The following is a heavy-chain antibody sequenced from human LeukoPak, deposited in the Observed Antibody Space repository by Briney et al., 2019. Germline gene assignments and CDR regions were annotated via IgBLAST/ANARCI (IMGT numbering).Heavy chain of an antibody. CDR1: GGTFSSYA. CDR2: IIPIFGTA. J-gene: IGHJ6*03. V-gene: IGHV1-69*05. Sequence: RASVKVSCKASGGTFSSYAISWVRQAPGQGLEWMGGIIPIFGTANYAQKFQGRVTITTDESTSTPYMELSSLRSEDTAVYYCAVGYSSSSNYYYYYMDVWGKGTTVTVSS. CDR3: AVGYSSSSNYYYYYMDV. D-gene: IGHD6-6*01.